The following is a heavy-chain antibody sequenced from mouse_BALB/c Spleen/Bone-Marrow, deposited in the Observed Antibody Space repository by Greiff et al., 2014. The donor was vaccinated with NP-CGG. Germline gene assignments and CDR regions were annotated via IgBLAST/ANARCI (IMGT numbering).Heavy chain of an antibody. Sequence: VHVKQSGAELAKPGASVKMSCKASGYTFTTYWMHWVKQRPGQGLEWIGFIYPTTGYTECNQKFKAKASLTADKSSSTAYMQLSSLASEVSAVYYCARSTGAMDYWGQGTSVTVSS. CDR2: IYPTTGYT. CDR1: GYTFTTYW. J-gene: IGHJ4*01. D-gene: IGHD3-2*01. V-gene: IGHV1-7*01. CDR3: ARSTGAMDY.